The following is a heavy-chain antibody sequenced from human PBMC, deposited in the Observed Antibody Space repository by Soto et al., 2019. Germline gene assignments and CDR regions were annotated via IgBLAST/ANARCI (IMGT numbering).Heavy chain of an antibody. CDR3: ASREISSSSPPYYYGMDV. J-gene: IGHJ6*02. CDR2: IIPIFGTA. D-gene: IGHD6-6*01. V-gene: IGHV1-69*01. Sequence: QVQLVQSGAEVKKPGSSVKVSCKASGGTFSSYAISWVRQAPRQGLEWMGGIIPIFGTANYAQKFQGRVTITADESTSTAYMELSSLRSEDTAVYYCASREISSSSPPYYYGMDVWGQGTTVTVSS. CDR1: GGTFSSYA.